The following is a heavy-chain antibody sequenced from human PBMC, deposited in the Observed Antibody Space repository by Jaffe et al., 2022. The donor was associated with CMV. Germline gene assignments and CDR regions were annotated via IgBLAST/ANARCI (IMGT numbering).Heavy chain of an antibody. J-gene: IGHJ6*03. Sequence: EVQLVESGGGLVKPGGSLRLSCAASGFTFSNAWMSWVRQAPGKGLEWVGRIKSKTDGGTTDYAAPVKGRFTISRDDSKNTLYLQMNSLKTEDTAVYYCTTDPPVYYYYYYYMDVWGKGTTVTVSS. V-gene: IGHV3-15*01. CDR3: TTDPPVYYYYYYYMDV. CDR1: GFTFSNAW. CDR2: IKSKTDGGTT.